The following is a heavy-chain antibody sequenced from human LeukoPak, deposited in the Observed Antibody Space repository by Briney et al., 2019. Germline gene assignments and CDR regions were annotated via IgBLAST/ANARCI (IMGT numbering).Heavy chain of an antibody. CDR2: INHSGST. V-gene: IGHV4-34*01. D-gene: IGHD2-15*01. CDR1: GGSFSGYY. Sequence: SETLSLTCAVYGGSFSGYYWSWIRQPPGKGLEWIGEINHSGSTNYNPSLKSRVTISVDTSKNQFPLKLSSVTAADTAVYYCARDPLYCSGGSCYSTWFDPWGQGTLVTVSS. J-gene: IGHJ5*02. CDR3: ARDPLYCSGGSCYSTWFDP.